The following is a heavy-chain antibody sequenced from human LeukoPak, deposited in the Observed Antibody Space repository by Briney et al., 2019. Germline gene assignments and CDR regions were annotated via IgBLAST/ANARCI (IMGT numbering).Heavy chain of an antibody. J-gene: IGHJ4*02. Sequence: SETLSLTCTVSGYSISSGSYYWSWIRQPAGKGLEWIGRIYTSGSTNYNPSLKSRVTMSVDTSKNQFSLKLSSVTAADTAVYYCARDVVAAPGTWDYWGQGTLVTVSS. CDR2: IYTSGST. V-gene: IGHV4-61*02. CDR1: GYSISSGSYY. D-gene: IGHD6-13*01. CDR3: ARDVVAAPGTWDY.